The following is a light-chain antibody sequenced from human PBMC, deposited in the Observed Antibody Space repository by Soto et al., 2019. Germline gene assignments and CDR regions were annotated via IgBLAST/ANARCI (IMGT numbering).Light chain of an antibody. J-gene: IGKJ5*01. Sequence: EIVLTESPATLTLSQGERANLSCRAIQSIRNSLAWYQQKPGQAPRLLIYDASNRATGIPARFSGSGSGTDFTLTISSLEPEDFAVYYCQQRGEWPPGATFGQGTRLEI. CDR3: QQRGEWPPGAT. CDR1: QSIRNS. CDR2: DAS. V-gene: IGKV3-11*01.